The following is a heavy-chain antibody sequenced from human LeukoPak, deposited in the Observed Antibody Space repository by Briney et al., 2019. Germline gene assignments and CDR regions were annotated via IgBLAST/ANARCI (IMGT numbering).Heavy chain of an antibody. CDR2: IYSSTST. V-gene: IGHV4-39*01. CDR1: GGSISSCSYY. Sequence: SETLSLTCTVSGGSISSCSYYWGWIRQPPGKGLEWIGSIYSSTSTHYNPSVKRRVTIPPDTCKHQISLKLTSVTAADTAVYDCARGGATMVRRAHGYWGQGTLVTVSS. D-gene: IGHD3-10*01. J-gene: IGHJ4*02. CDR3: ARGGATMVRRAHGY.